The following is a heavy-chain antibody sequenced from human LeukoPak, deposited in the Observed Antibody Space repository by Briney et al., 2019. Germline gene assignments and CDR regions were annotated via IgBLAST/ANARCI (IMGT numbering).Heavy chain of an antibody. D-gene: IGHD5-24*01. CDR2: ISYDGSDK. CDR1: GFTFNNYG. J-gene: IGHJ4*02. Sequence: GGSLRLSCAASGFTFNNYGMHWVRQAPGKGLEWVAVISYDGSDKYYAVSVKGRCTISRDNSKNTLYLQMNSLRPQDTAVYYCASLDGYNPGDYWGQGILVTVSS. CDR3: ASLDGYNPGDY. V-gene: IGHV3-30*03.